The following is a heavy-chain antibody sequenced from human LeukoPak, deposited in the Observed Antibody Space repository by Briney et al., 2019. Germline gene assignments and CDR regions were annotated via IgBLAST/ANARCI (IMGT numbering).Heavy chain of an antibody. D-gene: IGHD3-22*01. J-gene: IGHJ4*02. CDR3: ARADYDTSASTRKQIDY. CDR1: GYTFSDYY. CDR2: MSPNSGNT. Sequence: GASVKVSCKASGYTFSDYYIHWVRQATGQGLEWMGWMSPNSGNTAYAQKFQGRVTMTRNTSISTAYMELSSLKSEDTAVYFCARADYDTSASTRKQIDYWGQGTLVTVSS. V-gene: IGHV1-8*02.